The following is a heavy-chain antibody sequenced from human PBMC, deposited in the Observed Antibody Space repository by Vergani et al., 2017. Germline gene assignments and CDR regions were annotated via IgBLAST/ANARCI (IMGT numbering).Heavy chain of an antibody. J-gene: IGHJ3*02. CDR1: GFTFSSYG. Sequence: QVQLVESGGGVVQPGRSLRLSCAASGFTFSSYGMHWVRQAPGKGLEWVAVIWYDGSNKYYADSVKGRFTISRDNSKNTLYLQMNSLSAEDTAVYYCARDRDGDPGAFDIWGQGTMVTVSS. CDR2: IWYDGSNK. CDR3: ARDRDGDPGAFDI. V-gene: IGHV3-33*01. D-gene: IGHD3-10*01.